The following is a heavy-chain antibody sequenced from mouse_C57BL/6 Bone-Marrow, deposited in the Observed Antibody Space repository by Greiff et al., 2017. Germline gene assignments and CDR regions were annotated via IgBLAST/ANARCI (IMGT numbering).Heavy chain of an antibody. CDR2: ILPGSGST. D-gene: IGHD4-1*01. Sequence: KPGHGLEWIGEILPGSGSTNYNEKFKGKATFTADTSSNTASMQLSSLTTEDSAIYYCALTGTLDYWGQGPTLTVAS. V-gene: IGHV1-9*01. J-gene: IGHJ2*01. CDR3: ALTGTLDY.